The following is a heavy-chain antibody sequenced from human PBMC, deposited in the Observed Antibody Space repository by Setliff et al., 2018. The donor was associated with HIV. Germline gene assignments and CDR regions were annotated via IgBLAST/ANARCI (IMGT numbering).Heavy chain of an antibody. D-gene: IGHD5-18*01. V-gene: IGHV3-30*04. CDR1: GFTFSSYA. CDR3: ARVAETRGYSYDYRLYYYSMDV. Sequence: PGGSLRLSCAASGFTFSSYAIHWVRQAPGKGLEWVALISYDGSNKYYADSVKGRFTISRDNSKNTLYLQMNSLRAEDTAVYYCARVAETRGYSYDYRLYYYSMDVWGQGTTVTVSS. CDR2: ISYDGSNK. J-gene: IGHJ6*02.